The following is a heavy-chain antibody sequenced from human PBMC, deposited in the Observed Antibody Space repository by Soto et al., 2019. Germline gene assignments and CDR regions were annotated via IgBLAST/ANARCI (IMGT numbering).Heavy chain of an antibody. CDR2: IIPIFGTA. Sequence: QVQLVQSGAEVKKPGSSVKVSCKASGGTFSSYAISWVRQAPGQGLEWMGGIIPIFGTANYAQKFQGRVTITADESTSTAYMELSSLRSEDTAVYYCANRDGGYYYVNDAFDIWGQGTMVTVSS. CDR3: ANRDGGYYYVNDAFDI. CDR1: GGTFSSYA. D-gene: IGHD3-22*01. J-gene: IGHJ3*02. V-gene: IGHV1-69*12.